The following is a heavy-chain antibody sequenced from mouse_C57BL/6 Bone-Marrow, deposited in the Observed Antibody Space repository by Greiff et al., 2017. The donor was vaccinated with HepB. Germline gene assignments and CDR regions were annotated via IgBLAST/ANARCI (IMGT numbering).Heavy chain of an antibody. CDR1: GYTFTDYN. V-gene: IGHV1-18*01. D-gene: IGHD1-1*01. CDR3: AGEGGPYYYGTPPWFAY. Sequence: EVQLQQSGPELVKPGASVKIPCKASGYTFTDYNMDWVKQSHGKSLEWIGDINPNNGGTIYNQKFKGKATLTVEKSSSTAYMELRSLTSEDTAVYYCAGEGGPYYYGTPPWFAYWGQGTLVTVSA. CDR2: INPNNGGT. J-gene: IGHJ3*01.